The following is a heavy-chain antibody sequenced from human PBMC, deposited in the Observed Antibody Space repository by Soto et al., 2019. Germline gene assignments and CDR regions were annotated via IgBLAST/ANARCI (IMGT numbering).Heavy chain of an antibody. D-gene: IGHD1-26*01. V-gene: IGHV1-18*04. CDR1: GYTFNNYA. J-gene: IGHJ3*02. Sequence: QVQLVQSGAEVKKPGASVKVSCKASGYTFNNYAISWVRQAPGQGLEWMGWIGTYNGDTNYAQNFQGRVTKTTDTAMXXAXMXXRSLRSDDTAVYYCDRDSTRAYSGRYYSHSESLDIWGQGTMVTVSS. CDR2: IGTYNGDT. CDR3: DRDSTRAYSGRYYSHSESLDI.